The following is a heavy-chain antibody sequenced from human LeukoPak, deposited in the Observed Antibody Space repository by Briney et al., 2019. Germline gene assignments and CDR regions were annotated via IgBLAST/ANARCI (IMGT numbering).Heavy chain of an antibody. CDR1: GLTFSSYG. J-gene: IGHJ4*02. D-gene: IGHD6-19*01. CDR2: IWYDGSNK. Sequence: PGGSLRLSCAASGLTFSSYGMHWGRQAPGKGLEWVAVIWYDGSNKYYADSVKGRFTISRDNSKNTLYLQMNSLRAEDTAVYYCASTSGWYEPIDYWGQGTLVTVSS. CDR3: ASTSGWYEPIDY. V-gene: IGHV3-33*01.